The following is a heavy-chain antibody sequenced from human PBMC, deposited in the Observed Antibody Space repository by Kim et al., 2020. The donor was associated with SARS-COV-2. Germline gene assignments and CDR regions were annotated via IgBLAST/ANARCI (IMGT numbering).Heavy chain of an antibody. J-gene: IGHJ4*02. CDR3: ARAQPTYSSGWYHY. D-gene: IGHD6-19*01. Sequence: QKFQGRVTITRDTSASTAYMELSSLRSEDTAVYYCARAQPTYSSGWYHYWGQGTLVTVSS. V-gene: IGHV1-3*01.